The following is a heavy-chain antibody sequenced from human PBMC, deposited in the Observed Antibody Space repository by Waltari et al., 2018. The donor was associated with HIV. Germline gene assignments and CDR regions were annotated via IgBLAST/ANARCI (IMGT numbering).Heavy chain of an antibody. CDR3: AREVYCSGASCSTHYFFDF. D-gene: IGHD2-15*01. V-gene: IGHV4-30-4*08. J-gene: IGHJ4*02. CDR1: GASVTSGEHY. CDR2: IYYTGRT. Sequence: QVQLQESGPRLVKPSQTLSVTCTVSGASVTSGEHYWTWIRQAPGGGLEWIGYIYYTGRTYYSPSLKSRLSMSLDKSKNQFSLRLTSVTAADTAIYYCAREVYCSGASCSTHYFFDFWGQGILVPVSS.